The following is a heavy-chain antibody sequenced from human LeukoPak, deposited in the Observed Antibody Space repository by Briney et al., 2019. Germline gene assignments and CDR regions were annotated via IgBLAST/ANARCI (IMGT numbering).Heavy chain of an antibody. Sequence: SETLSLTCTVSGYSIGTGSYWGWIRQPPGRGLEWIATVYHSTSAYYNPSLKSRLAISIDTSKNQFSLKLSSVTAADTAVYYCARDPSTVWGTYRPSWFDPWGQGTLVTVSS. J-gene: IGHJ5*02. CDR1: GYSIGTGSY. CDR2: VYHSTSA. V-gene: IGHV4-38-2*02. D-gene: IGHD3-16*02. CDR3: ARDPSTVWGTYRPSWFDP.